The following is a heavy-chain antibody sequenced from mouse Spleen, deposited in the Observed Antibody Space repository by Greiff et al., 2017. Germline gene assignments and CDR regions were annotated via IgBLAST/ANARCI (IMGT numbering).Heavy chain of an antibody. CDR3: ARKLQGFAY. J-gene: IGHJ3*01. Sequence: VQLQQSGAELVKPGASVKLSCTASGFNIKDYYMHWVKQRTEQGLEWIGRIDPEDGETKYDPKFQGKATITADTSSNTAYLQLSSLTSEDTAVYYCARKLQGFAYWGQGTLVTVSA. V-gene: IGHV14-2*01. CDR1: GFNIKDYY. CDR2: IDPEDGET.